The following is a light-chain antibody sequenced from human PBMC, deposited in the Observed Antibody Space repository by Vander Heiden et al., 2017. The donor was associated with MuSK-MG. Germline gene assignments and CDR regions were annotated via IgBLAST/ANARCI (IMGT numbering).Light chain of an antibody. CDR1: QHVGDC. V-gene: IGKV3-11*01. CDR2: GAS. Sequence: EVVLTQSPRTLSSSPGETATLSCRASQHVGDCLAWYKQKPGQAPRLLISGASKRAPDIPGRFSGYGSGTDFTLTIRNLESEDFALYFCQQWDSRPLIFGGGTKVDSK. J-gene: IGKJ4*01. CDR3: QQWDSRPLI.